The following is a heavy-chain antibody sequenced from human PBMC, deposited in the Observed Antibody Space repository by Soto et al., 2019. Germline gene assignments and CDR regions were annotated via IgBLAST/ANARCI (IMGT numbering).Heavy chain of an antibody. D-gene: IGHD3-3*01. CDR2: ISPYNGDT. CDR3: AREGPNYDFWSGYWANWFDP. V-gene: IGHV1-18*01. J-gene: IGHJ5*02. CDR1: GYSFTNYD. Sequence: ASVKVSCKASGYSFTNYDISWVRQAPGQGLEWMGWISPYNGDTNYAQKLQGRVTMTTDTSTSTAYMELRSLRSDDTAVYYCAREGPNYDFWSGYWANWFDPWGQGTLVTVSS.